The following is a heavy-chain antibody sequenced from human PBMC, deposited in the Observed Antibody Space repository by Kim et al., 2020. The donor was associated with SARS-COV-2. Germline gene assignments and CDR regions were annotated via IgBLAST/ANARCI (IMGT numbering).Heavy chain of an antibody. CDR1: GDTFSSYA. CDR2: IIPFLGIA. D-gene: IGHD3-3*01. Sequence: SVKVSCKASGDTFSSYAISWVRQAPGQGLEWMGRIIPFLGIANYAQKLQGRVTITADKSTSTAYMELSSLRSEDTAVYYCAKEGDFWSVYYGTSNRDVWGEGTTVSVSS. CDR3: AKEGDFWSVYYGTSNRDV. V-gene: IGHV1-69*04. J-gene: IGHJ6*03.